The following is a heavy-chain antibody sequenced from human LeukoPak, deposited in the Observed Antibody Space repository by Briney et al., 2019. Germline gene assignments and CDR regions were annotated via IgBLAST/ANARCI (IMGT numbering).Heavy chain of an antibody. Sequence: GESLQISCKGSGYSFTSYWIGWVRQLPGKGLEWMGIIYPGDSDTRYSPSFQGQVTISADKSISTAYLQWSSLKASDTAMYYCARVGMVRGVINWFDPWGQGTLVTVSS. J-gene: IGHJ5*02. CDR2: IYPGDSDT. CDR1: GYSFTSYW. CDR3: ARVGMVRGVINWFDP. V-gene: IGHV5-51*01. D-gene: IGHD3-10*01.